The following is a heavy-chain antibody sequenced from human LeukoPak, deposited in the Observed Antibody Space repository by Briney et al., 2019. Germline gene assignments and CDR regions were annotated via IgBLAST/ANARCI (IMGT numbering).Heavy chain of an antibody. Sequence: AAVKLSCKTSGYTFSGYGISWVRQAPGQGLEWMGWITGNNGNTNYAPSLQGRVTMTTDTSTNTAYMELTSLKSDDTAVYYCARDQRNSGSYRFEYWGQGTPVTVSS. D-gene: IGHD1-26*01. J-gene: IGHJ4*02. CDR3: ARDQRNSGSYRFEY. CDR2: ITGNNGNT. V-gene: IGHV1-18*01. CDR1: GYTFSGYG.